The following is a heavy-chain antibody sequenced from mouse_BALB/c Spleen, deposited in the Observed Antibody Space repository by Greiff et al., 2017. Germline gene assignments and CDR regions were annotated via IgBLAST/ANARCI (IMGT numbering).Heavy chain of an antibody. CDR2: ISSGSSTI. Sequence: DVHLVESGGGLVQPGGSRKLSCAASGFTFSSFGMHWVRQAPEKGLEWVAYISSGSSTIYYADTVKGRFTISRDNPKNTLFLQMTSLRSEDTAMYYCARGEGLRRGFDYWGQGTTLTVSS. D-gene: IGHD2-4*01. CDR3: ARGEGLRRGFDY. CDR1: GFTFSSFG. J-gene: IGHJ2*01. V-gene: IGHV5-17*02.